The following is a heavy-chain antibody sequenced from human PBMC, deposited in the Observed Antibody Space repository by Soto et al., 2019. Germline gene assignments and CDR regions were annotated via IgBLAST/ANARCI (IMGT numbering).Heavy chain of an antibody. CDR1: GGTFSSYT. D-gene: IGHD2-2*01. CDR3: ASGGEYCSSTSCYYGGESRYYYYYMDV. V-gene: IGHV1-69*02. J-gene: IGHJ6*03. Sequence: QVQLVQSGAEVKKPGSSVKVSCKASGGTFSSYTISWVRQAPGQGLEWMGRIIPILGIANYAQKFQGRVMITADKSASTAYMELSSMRSEDTAVYNCASGGEYCSSTSCYYGGESRYYYYYMDVWGKGTTVTVSS. CDR2: IIPILGIA.